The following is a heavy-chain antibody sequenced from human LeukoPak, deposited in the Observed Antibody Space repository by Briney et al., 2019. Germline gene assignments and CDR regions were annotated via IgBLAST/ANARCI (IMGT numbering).Heavy chain of an antibody. V-gene: IGHV1-69*06. J-gene: IGHJ3*02. CDR1: GGTFSSYA. D-gene: IGHD3-22*01. Sequence: GASVKVSCKASGGTFSSYAISWVRQAPGQGLEWMGGIIPIFGTANYAQKFQGRVTITADKSTSTAYMELSSLRSEDTAVYYCARVDDYYDSSGATLDIWGQGTMVTVSS. CDR2: IIPIFGTA. CDR3: ARVDDYYDSSGATLDI.